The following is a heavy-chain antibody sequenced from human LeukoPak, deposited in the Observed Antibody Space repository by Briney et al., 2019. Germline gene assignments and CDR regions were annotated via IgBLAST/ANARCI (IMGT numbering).Heavy chain of an antibody. Sequence: GGSLRLSCAASGFTFSSYSMNWVRQAPGKGLEWVSAISGSGGSTYYADSVKGRFTISRDNSKNTLYLQMNSLRAEDTAVYYCAKDLSLVRFGEFEYNFDYWGQGTLVTVSS. CDR3: AKDLSLVRFGEFEYNFDY. CDR2: ISGSGGST. J-gene: IGHJ4*02. CDR1: GFTFSSYS. D-gene: IGHD3-10*01. V-gene: IGHV3-23*01.